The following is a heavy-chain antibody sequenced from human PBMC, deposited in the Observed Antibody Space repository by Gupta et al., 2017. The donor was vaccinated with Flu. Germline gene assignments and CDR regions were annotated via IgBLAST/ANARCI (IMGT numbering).Heavy chain of an antibody. D-gene: IGHD2-2*01. CDR1: SYD. J-gene: IGHJ5*02. Sequence: SYDINWVRQATGQGLEWMGWMNPNSGNTGYAQKFQGRVTMTRNTSISTAYMELSSLRSEDTAVYYCARACSTSCRYVWFDPWGQGTLVTVSS. CDR3: ARACSTSCRYVWFDP. CDR2: MNPNSGNT. V-gene: IGHV1-8*01.